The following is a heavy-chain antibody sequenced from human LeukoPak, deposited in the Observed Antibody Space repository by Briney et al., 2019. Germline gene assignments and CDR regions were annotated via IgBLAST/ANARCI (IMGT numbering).Heavy chain of an antibody. J-gene: IGHJ4*02. CDR2: TRDKANKYTT. D-gene: IGHD1-14*01. CDR3: ARPLRNPGYFGD. V-gene: IGHV3-72*01. CDR1: GFTFSDHY. Sequence: PGGSLRLSCAASGFTFSDHYMDWVRQAPGKGLEWVGRTRDKANKYTTEYAASAKGRFTISRDDSKNSLYLEMNSLKTEDTAVYYCARPLRNPGYFGDWGQGTLVSVSS.